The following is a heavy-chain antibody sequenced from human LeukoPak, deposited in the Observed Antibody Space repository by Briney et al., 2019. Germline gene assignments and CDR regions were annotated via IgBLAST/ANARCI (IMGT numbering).Heavy chain of an antibody. Sequence: SETLSLTCTVSGGSLSSSTYYWGCIRHPPGKGLEWIGTIYYRGSTYSNPSLNSRVTISLDTSKNQFSLRLRSVTAADTALYYCARHYLSDGILSTFDPWGQGTLVTVSS. CDR2: IYYRGST. CDR3: ARHYLSDGILSTFDP. D-gene: IGHD2-2*01. J-gene: IGHJ5*02. V-gene: IGHV4-39*01. CDR1: GGSLSSSTYY.